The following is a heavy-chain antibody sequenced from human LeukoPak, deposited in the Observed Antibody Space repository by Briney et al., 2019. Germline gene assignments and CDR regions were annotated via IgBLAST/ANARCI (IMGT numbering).Heavy chain of an antibody. CDR2: ILPIFGTA. CDR1: GGTFSSYS. D-gene: IGHD6-6*01. V-gene: IGHV1-69*05. Sequence: ASVKVSGTASGGTFSSYSISWVRQAPGHGLEWMGGILPIFGTANYAQKFQGRVTITTDESTTTVYMELSSLRSEDTAVYYCARDRSLSSPDACDIWGQGAMVTISS. J-gene: IGHJ3*02. CDR3: ARDRSLSSPDACDI.